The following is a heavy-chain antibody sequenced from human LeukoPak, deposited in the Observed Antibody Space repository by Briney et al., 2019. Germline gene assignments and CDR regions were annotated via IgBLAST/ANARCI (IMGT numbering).Heavy chain of an antibody. CDR3: ARLECSGGSCYSERYYFDY. CDR1: GFTVSSNY. V-gene: IGHV3-66*04. CDR2: IYSDGST. J-gene: IGHJ4*02. Sequence: GGSLRLSCAASGFTVSSNYMTWVRQAPGKGLEWVSVIYSDGSTYYADSVKGRFTISRDNSKNTLYLQMNSLRAEGTAVFYCARLECSGGSCYSERYYFDYWGQGTLVTVSS. D-gene: IGHD2-15*01.